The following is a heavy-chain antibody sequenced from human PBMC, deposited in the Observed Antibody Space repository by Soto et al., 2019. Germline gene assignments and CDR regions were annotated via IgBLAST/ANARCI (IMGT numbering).Heavy chain of an antibody. J-gene: IGHJ5*02. CDR1: SGSISSSNW. CDR2: IYHSGST. CDR3: ARSPPKLWFGEPTPVSNWFDP. V-gene: IGHV4-4*02. D-gene: IGHD3-10*01. Sequence: SETLSLICAVSSGSISSSNWWSWVRQPPGKGLEWFGEIYHSGSTNYNPSLKSRVTISVDTSKNQFSLKLSSVTATDTAVYYCARSPPKLWFGEPTPVSNWFDPWGQGTLVTVSS.